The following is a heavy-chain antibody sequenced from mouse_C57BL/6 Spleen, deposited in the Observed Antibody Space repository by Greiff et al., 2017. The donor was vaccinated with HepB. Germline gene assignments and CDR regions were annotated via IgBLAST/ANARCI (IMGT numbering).Heavy chain of an antibody. Sequence: VQLQQPGAELVRPGSSVKLSCKASGYTFTSYWMHWVKQRPIQGLEWIGNIDPSDSETHYNQKFKDKATLTVDKSSSTAYMQLSSLTSEDSAVYYCVRRGWGAMDYWGQGTSVTVSS. V-gene: IGHV1-52*01. D-gene: IGHD1-1*02. J-gene: IGHJ4*01. CDR3: VRRGWGAMDY. CDR2: IDPSDSET. CDR1: GYTFTSYW.